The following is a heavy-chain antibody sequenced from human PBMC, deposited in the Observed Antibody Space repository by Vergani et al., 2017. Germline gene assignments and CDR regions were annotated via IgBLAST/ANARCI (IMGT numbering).Heavy chain of an antibody. V-gene: IGHV1-69-2*01. J-gene: IGHJ6*02. CDR2: VDPEAGET. D-gene: IGHD4-17*01. Sequence: EVQLVQSGAEVMKPGATMKISCKVSGYTFTDHYMHWVKQAPGKGLEWMGLVDPEAGETIYAEKFKGRVTIAADTSTDTAHLELSSLRSEDTAVYYCATPQTVTTGGMEVWGQGTTVIVSS. CDR1: GYTFTDHY. CDR3: ATPQTVTTGGMEV.